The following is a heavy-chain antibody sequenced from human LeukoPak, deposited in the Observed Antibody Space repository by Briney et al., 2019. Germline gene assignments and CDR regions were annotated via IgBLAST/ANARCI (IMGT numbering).Heavy chain of an antibody. V-gene: IGHV3-23*01. J-gene: IGHJ5*02. Sequence: GGSLRLSCVPSGLTFSSYAMSSVRQAPGKGLEWVSGISDAGGITYYADSVKGRFTISRDNSKNTLFLQVSSLRVEDTAVYYCAKDRTDYYESDGYSDLDLWGQGTLVSVSS. CDR3: AKDRTDYYESDGYSDLDL. CDR1: GLTFSSYA. D-gene: IGHD3-22*01. CDR2: ISDAGGIT.